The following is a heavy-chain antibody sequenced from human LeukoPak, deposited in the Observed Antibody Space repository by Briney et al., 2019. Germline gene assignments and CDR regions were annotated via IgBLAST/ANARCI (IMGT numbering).Heavy chain of an antibody. CDR1: DGSFSGYY. V-gene: IGHV4-34*01. CDR3: ARLVGSAGYCSGGSCYTYYFDY. Sequence: SETLSLTCAVYDGSFSGYYWSWIRQPPGKGLEWIGEINHSGSTNYNPSLKSRVTISVDTSKNQFSLKLSSVTAADTAVYYCARLVGSAGYCSGGSCYTYYFDYWGQGTLVTVSS. D-gene: IGHD2-15*01. CDR2: INHSGST. J-gene: IGHJ4*02.